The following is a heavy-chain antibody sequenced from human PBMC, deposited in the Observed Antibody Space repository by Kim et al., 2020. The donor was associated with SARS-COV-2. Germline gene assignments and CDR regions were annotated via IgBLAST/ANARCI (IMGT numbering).Heavy chain of an antibody. Sequence: KFQGRVTMTRDTSISTAYMELSRLRSDDTAVYYCARRAMVRGVIVDAFDIWGQGTMVTVSS. J-gene: IGHJ3*02. D-gene: IGHD3-10*01. V-gene: IGHV1-2*02. CDR3: ARRAMVRGVIVDAFDI.